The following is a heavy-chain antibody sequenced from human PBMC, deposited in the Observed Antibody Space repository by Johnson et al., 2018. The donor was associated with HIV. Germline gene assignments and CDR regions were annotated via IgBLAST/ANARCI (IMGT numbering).Heavy chain of an antibody. CDR2: IIRDATTA. J-gene: IGHJ3*02. Sequence: VQLVESGGALVQPGGSLRLSCAASGFTFSAYWMHWVRQAPGQGLVWVSRIIRDATTAIYADSVKGRFTISRDNSKNTLYLQMNSLRAEDTAVYYCARGIAVSNWVDIWGQGTMVTVSS. CDR1: GFTFSAYW. D-gene: IGHD6-19*01. V-gene: IGHV3-74*02. CDR3: ARGIAVSNWVDI.